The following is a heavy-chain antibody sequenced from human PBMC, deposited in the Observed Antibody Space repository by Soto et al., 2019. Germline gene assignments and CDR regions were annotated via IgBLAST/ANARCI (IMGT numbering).Heavy chain of an antibody. J-gene: IGHJ6*02. Sequence: QVQLVQSGAEVKKPGASVTVSCKTSGYTFSNDGINWVRQAPGQGLEWMGWISGYNGNTNYAQTVQGRVTMTTDTSTGTVYMELRSLKSDDTAIYYCSRFIMVGGWFDPNYYHGMDVWDQGTTVTVSS. CDR3: SRFIMVGGWFDPNYYHGMDV. CDR2: ISGYNGNT. D-gene: IGHD6-19*01. V-gene: IGHV1-18*01. CDR1: GYTFSNDG.